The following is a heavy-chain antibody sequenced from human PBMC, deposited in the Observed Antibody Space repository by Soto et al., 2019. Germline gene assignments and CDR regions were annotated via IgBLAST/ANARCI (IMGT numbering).Heavy chain of an antibody. CDR1: GFTFSLSA. D-gene: IGHD3-9*01. J-gene: IGHJ4*02. CDR2: LSGGGSTT. Sequence: EVQLLEYGGGFVQPGESLRLSCAASGFTFSLSAMSWVRQAPGRGLDWVSSLSGGGSTTDYADSVKGRFTISRDNSKNTVHLQMISLRAEDTAVYYCAKGPEYDILTGCDYWGQSALVTVSS. CDR3: AKGPEYDILTGCDY. V-gene: IGHV3-23*01.